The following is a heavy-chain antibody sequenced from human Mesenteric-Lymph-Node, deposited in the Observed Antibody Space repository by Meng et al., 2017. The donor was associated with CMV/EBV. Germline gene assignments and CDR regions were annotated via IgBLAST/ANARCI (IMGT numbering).Heavy chain of an antibody. Sequence: GESLKISCAASEFTFSTYAMTWVRQAPGKGLEWVSAISDSGVNTFYANSVTGRFTISRDNSKSTLYLQMNSLRAEDTAVYFCARTETGGYSDFWGQGTLVTVSS. CDR2: ISDSGVNT. CDR1: EFTFSTYA. D-gene: IGHD3/OR15-3a*01. J-gene: IGHJ4*02. CDR3: ARTETGGYSDF. V-gene: IGHV3-23*01.